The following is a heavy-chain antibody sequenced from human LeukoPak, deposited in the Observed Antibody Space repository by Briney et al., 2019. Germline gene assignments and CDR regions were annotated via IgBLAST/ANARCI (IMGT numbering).Heavy chain of an antibody. CDR1: GFTFSSYS. J-gene: IGHJ4*02. CDR3: AKYAGRGLDY. V-gene: IGHV3-23*01. Sequence: GGSLRLSCAASGFTFSSYSISWVRQAPGKVLEWVSFISDIVGRTYYADSVKGRFTISRDNSKNTLYLQMNSLRAEDRAVYYCAKYAGRGLDYWGQGTLVTVSS. D-gene: IGHD1-26*01. CDR2: ISDIVGRT.